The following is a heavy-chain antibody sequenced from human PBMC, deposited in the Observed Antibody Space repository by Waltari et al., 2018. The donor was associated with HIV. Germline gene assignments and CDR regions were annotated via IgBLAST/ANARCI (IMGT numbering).Heavy chain of an antibody. V-gene: IGHV4-34*01. CDR2: INHSGSA. Sequence: QVQLQQWGAGLLKPSETMSLTCAVYGGSFSGYYWSWVRQPPGKGLEWIGEINHSGSANYSPSLKSRVTISVDTSKNQFSLRLSSVTAADTAMYYCARVARYCSNTSCYLIGLDPWGQGTLVTVSS. D-gene: IGHD2-2*01. CDR1: GGSFSGYY. J-gene: IGHJ5*02. CDR3: ARVARYCSNTSCYLIGLDP.